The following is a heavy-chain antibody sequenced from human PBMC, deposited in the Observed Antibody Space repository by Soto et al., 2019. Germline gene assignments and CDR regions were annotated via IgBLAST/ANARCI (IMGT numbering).Heavy chain of an antibody. J-gene: IGHJ6*02. CDR3: ARGHKWDGMDV. CDR2: INYSGTT. CDR1: GGSFSSDSFI. D-gene: IGHD1-26*01. V-gene: IGHV4-31*03. Sequence: PSETLSLTCSVSGGSFSSDSFIWSWVRQFPGKGLEWIGCINYSGTTYYNPSLRSRITMSVDTSKNQFSLNLSSVTAADTAVYYCARGHKWDGMDVWGQRTTVTVSS.